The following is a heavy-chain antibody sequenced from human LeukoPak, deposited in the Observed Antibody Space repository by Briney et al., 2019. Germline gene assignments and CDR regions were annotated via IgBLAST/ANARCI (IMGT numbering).Heavy chain of an antibody. D-gene: IGHD6-13*01. CDR3: AKVPPSITAAGNWLGP. Sequence: ASVKVSCKASGYTFTGYYIHWVRQAPGQGLEWMGRINPNTGGTDYAQKFQGRVTMTRDTSITTAYMELSRLTSDDTTIYYCAKVPPSITAAGNWLGPWGQGALVTVSS. CDR2: INPNTGGT. CDR1: GYTFTGYY. J-gene: IGHJ5*02. V-gene: IGHV1-2*06.